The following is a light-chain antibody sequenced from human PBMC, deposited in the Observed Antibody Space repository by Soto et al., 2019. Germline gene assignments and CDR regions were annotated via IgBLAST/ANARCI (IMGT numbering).Light chain of an antibody. Sequence: QSALTQPASVSGSPGQSITISCTGTSSDVGGYNYVSWYQQHPGMAPKLMIYAVSHRPSGVSNRFSGSKSGNTASLTISGLQAEDEAHYYCSSYASSSSPYVVFGGGTKLTVL. CDR2: AVS. CDR3: SSYASSSSPYVV. CDR1: SSDVGGYNY. J-gene: IGLJ2*01. V-gene: IGLV2-14*01.